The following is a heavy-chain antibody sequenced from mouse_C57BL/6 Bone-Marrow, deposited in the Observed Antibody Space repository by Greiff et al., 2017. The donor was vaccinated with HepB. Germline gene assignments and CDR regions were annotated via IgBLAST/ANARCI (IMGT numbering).Heavy chain of an antibody. Sequence: DVQLVESGPGLVKPSQSLSLTCSVTGYSITSGYYWNWIRQFPGNKLEWMGYISYDGSNNYNPSLKNRISITRDPSKNQFFLKLNSVTTEDTATYYCARATTVVATDYYAMDYWGQGTSVTVSS. CDR3: ARATTVVATDYYAMDY. CDR1: GYSITSGYY. CDR2: ISYDGSN. D-gene: IGHD1-1*01. V-gene: IGHV3-6*01. J-gene: IGHJ4*01.